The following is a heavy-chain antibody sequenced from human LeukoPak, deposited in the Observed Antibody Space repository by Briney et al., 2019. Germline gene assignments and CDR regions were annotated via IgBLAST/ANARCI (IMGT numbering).Heavy chain of an antibody. D-gene: IGHD6-13*01. Sequence: GGSLRLSCAASGFTFSNYNMNWVRQAPGMGLEWVSYISSSSNTIYYADSVKGRFTISRDNAKNSLYLQMNSLRAEDTAVYYCARVAGTGWFDPWGQGTLVTVSS. V-gene: IGHV3-48*01. CDR1: GFTFSNYN. CDR2: ISSSSNTI. CDR3: ARVAGTGWFDP. J-gene: IGHJ5*02.